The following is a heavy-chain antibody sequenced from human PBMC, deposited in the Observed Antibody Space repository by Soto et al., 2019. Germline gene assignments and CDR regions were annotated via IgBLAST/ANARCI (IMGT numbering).Heavy chain of an antibody. CDR1: GGSVSSGTYQ. V-gene: IGHV4-61*01. J-gene: IGHJ6*02. Sequence: QVQLQESGPGLVKPSETLSLTCTVSGGSVSSGTYQWCWIRQSPGKGLEWIGYIYYTGSTNYNPSLNSRVSISVDTSKSQFALMLTSVTAADTALYLCARLQVYDFWSGSVPMDVWGQGTTVTVS. CDR2: IYYTGST. CDR3: ARLQVYDFWSGSVPMDV. D-gene: IGHD3-3*01.